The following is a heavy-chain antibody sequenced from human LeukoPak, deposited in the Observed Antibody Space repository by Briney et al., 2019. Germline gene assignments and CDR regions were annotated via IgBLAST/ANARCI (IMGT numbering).Heavy chain of an antibody. CDR1: GFIFSSYG. CDR3: AKEMGVAAAGLDAFDI. D-gene: IGHD6-13*01. Sequence: PGGSLRLSCAASGFIFSSYGMHWVRQAPGKGVEWVAVISYDGSNKYYADSVTGRFTISRDNSKNTLYLQMNSLRAEDTAVYYCAKEMGVAAAGLDAFDIWGQGTMVTVSS. J-gene: IGHJ3*02. CDR2: ISYDGSNK. V-gene: IGHV3-30*18.